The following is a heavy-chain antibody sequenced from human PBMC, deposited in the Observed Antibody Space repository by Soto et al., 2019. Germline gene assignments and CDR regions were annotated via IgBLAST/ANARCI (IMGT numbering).Heavy chain of an antibody. CDR2: MYNTGST. J-gene: IGHJ6*02. CDR1: GGSISRYY. V-gene: IGHV4-59*01. CDR3: ARDLWGYCGADCYPLDV. D-gene: IGHD2-21*02. Sequence: SETLSLTCTVSGGSISRYYWSWIRQPPGKGLEWIGYMYNTGSTIYNPSLKSRVTISVDTSKNQFSLKLNSVTAADTAVYYCARDLWGYCGADCYPLDVWGQGTTVT.